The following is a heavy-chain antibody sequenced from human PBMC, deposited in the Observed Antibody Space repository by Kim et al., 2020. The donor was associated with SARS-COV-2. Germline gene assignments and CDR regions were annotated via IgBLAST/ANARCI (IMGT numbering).Heavy chain of an antibody. CDR2: IWYDGSNK. CDR1: GFTFSSYA. V-gene: IGHV3-33*06. Sequence: GGSLRLSCAASGFTFSSYAMHWVRQAPGKGLEWVAVIWYDGSNKYYADSVKGRFTISRDNSKNTLYLQMNSLRDEDTAVYYCAKDRSSYYYYGMDVWGQGTTVTVSS. J-gene: IGHJ6*02. CDR3: AKDRSSYYYYGMDV. D-gene: IGHD6-6*01.